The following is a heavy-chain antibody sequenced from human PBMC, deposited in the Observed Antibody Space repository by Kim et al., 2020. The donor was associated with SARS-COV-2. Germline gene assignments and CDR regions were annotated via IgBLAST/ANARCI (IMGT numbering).Heavy chain of an antibody. V-gene: IGHV3-23*01. CDR3: AKGRATSNYGMDV. J-gene: IGHJ6*02. Sequence: YEGAVKGRLTISRDNSNNMLHLQLNSLRAEDKAVYYCAKGRATSNYGMDVWGQGTTVTVSS.